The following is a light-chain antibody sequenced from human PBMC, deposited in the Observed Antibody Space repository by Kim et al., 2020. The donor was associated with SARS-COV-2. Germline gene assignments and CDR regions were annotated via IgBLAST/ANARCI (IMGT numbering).Light chain of an antibody. CDR1: QGISNY. CDR2: AAS. J-gene: IGKJ1*01. CDR3: QQCKGAPWT. V-gene: IGKV1-27*01. Sequence: DIQMTQSPSSLSASVGDRVTITCRASQGISNYLAWYQQKPGKVPKLLIYAASALRSGVPSRLSGSGSGTDFTLTITSLQPEDVAVYYCQQCKGAPWTFGHRTKVDI.